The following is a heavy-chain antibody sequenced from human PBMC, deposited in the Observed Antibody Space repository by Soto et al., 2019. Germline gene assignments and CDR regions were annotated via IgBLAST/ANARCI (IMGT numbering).Heavy chain of an antibody. Sequence: ASVKVSCKASGGTFSSYAISWVRQAPGQGLEWMGGIIPIFGTANYAQKFQGRVTITADESTSTAYMELSSLRSEDTAVYYCARLYCSSTSCYRGVAQAFDIWGQGTMVTVSS. CDR2: IIPIFGTA. V-gene: IGHV1-69*13. CDR1: GGTFSSYA. J-gene: IGHJ3*02. CDR3: ARLYCSSTSCYRGVAQAFDI. D-gene: IGHD2-2*02.